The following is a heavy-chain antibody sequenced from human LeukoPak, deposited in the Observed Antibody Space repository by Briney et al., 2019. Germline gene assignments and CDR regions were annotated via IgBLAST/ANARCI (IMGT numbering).Heavy chain of an antibody. CDR1: GFTFSSYW. CDR3: ARDRWQQLVFFDY. Sequence: GGSPRLSCAASGFTFSSYWMSWVRQAPGKGLEWVANIKQDGSEKYYVDSVKGRFTISRDNAKNSLYLQMNSLRAEDTAVYYCARDRWQQLVFFDYWGQGTLVTVSS. J-gene: IGHJ4*02. CDR2: IKQDGSEK. D-gene: IGHD6-13*01. V-gene: IGHV3-7*01.